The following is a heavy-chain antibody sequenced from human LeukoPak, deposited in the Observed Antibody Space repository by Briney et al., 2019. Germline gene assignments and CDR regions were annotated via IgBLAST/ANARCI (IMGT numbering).Heavy chain of an antibody. V-gene: IGHV3-74*01. CDR2: INTDGSST. CDR1: GFTFSSYW. CDR3: ARAGASITIFGVVILDYYMDV. D-gene: IGHD3-3*01. J-gene: IGHJ6*03. Sequence: GGSLRLSCAASGFTFSSYWMHWVRQAPGKGLVWVSRINTDGSSTSYADSVKGRFTISRDNAKNTLYLQMNSLRAEDTAVYYCARAGASITIFGVVILDYYMDVWGKGTTVTVSS.